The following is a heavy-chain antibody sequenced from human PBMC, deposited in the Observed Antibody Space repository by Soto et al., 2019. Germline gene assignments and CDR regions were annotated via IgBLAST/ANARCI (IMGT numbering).Heavy chain of an antibody. Sequence: ASVKVSCKASGYTFTSYAMHWVRQAPGQRLEWMGWINAIYGTANYSQKFQGRVTITTDKSTSTAYMELSSLRSEDTAVYYCARFKVGVVPAATQVEYYYYGMDVWGQGTTVTVSS. CDR2: INAIYGTA. V-gene: IGHV1-3*01. D-gene: IGHD2-2*01. CDR3: ARFKVGVVPAATQVEYYYYGMDV. CDR1: GYTFTSYA. J-gene: IGHJ6*02.